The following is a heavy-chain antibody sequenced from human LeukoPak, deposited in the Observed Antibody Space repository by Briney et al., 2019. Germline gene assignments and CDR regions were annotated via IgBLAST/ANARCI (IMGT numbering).Heavy chain of an antibody. V-gene: IGHV3-30*02. J-gene: IGHJ4*02. D-gene: IGHD2-8*02. CDR3: ARDLTERKYYIAF. CDR2: IGYSGSDI. Sequence: PGGSLRPSCAASGFTFSSFGMHWVRQAPGEGLEWVAYIGYSGSDIYYADSVKGRFTISRDNSKNTVHLQLSSLRAADTALYSCARDLTERKYYIAFWGQGTLVTVSS. CDR1: GFTFSSFG.